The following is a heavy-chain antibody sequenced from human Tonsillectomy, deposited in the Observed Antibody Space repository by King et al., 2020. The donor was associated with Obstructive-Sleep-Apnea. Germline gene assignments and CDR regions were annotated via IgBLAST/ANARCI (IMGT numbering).Heavy chain of an antibody. CDR2: ILYSGGT. CDR1: GDSISSGFYS. CDR3: ARVGYGSSFGMDV. Sequence: QLQEAGPVLVKPSETLSLTCTVSGDSISSGFYSWGWIRQPPGKGPEVIGTILYSGGTHYSPSLMSRVTMLVDRSKNLLSLSLTSVTAADTAVYFCARVGYGSSFGMDVWGQGTTVTVSS. D-gene: IGHD6-6*01. J-gene: IGHJ6*02. V-gene: IGHV4-39*07.